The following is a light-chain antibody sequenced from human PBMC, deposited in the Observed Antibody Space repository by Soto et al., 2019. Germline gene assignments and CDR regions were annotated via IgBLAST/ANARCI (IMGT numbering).Light chain of an antibody. J-gene: IGKJ4*01. Sequence: EIVLTQSPGTLSLSPGERATLSCRASQTLSSNSLAWYQQRPGQTPRVLVYGASNRATGIPDKFSGSGSGTDFTLTINRLEPGGFAVYYCQKYESSPITFGGGTKVDI. V-gene: IGKV3-20*01. CDR3: QKYESSPIT. CDR1: QTLSSNS. CDR2: GAS.